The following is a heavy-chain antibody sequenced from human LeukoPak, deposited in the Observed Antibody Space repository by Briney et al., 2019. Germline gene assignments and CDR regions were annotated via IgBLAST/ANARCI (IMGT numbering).Heavy chain of an antibody. V-gene: IGHV4-4*02. CDR3: GKTDIYFNPIDY. CDR2: IHRDGRT. Sequence: SGTLSLTCAVSGVSISSSEWWIRVRQPPGQGLEWIGEIHRDGRTRYNPSLKSRVTMSMDHSKNQFSLSVTSVTAADTAIYYCGKTDIYFNPIDYWGPGSLVTVSS. D-gene: IGHD3-9*01. J-gene: IGHJ4*02. CDR1: GVSISSSEW.